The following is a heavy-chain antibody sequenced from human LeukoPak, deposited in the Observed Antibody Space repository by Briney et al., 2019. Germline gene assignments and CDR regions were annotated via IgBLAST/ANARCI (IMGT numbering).Heavy chain of an antibody. J-gene: IGHJ4*02. D-gene: IGHD6-13*01. CDR1: GGSISSSSYY. CDR3: ARGKHRVYSSSWYGYGFCFDY. V-gene: IGHV4-39*07. Sequence: SETLSLTCTVSGGSISSSSYYWGWIRQPPGKGLEWIGSIYYSGSTYYNPSLKSRVTISVDTSKNQFSLKLSSVAAADTAVYYCARGKHRVYSSSWYGYGFCFDYWGQGTLVTVSS. CDR2: IYYSGST.